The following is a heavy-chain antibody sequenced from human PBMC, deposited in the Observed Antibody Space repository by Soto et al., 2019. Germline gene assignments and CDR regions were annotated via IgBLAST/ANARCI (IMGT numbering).Heavy chain of an antibody. CDR2: IYYSGST. J-gene: IGHJ5*02. D-gene: IGHD6-13*01. CDR3: ASARSARIAAAGIFGTREINWFDP. V-gene: IGHV4-59*08. Sequence: SETLSLTCTVSGGSISSYYWSWIRQPPGKGLEWIGYIYYSGSTNYNPSLKSRVTISVDTSKNQFSLKLSSVTAADTAVYYCASARSARIAAAGIFGTREINWFDPWGQGTLVTVSS. CDR1: GGSISSYY.